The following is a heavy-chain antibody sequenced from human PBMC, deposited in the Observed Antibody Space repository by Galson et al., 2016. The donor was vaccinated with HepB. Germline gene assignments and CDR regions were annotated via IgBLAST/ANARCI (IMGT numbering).Heavy chain of an antibody. D-gene: IGHD5-18*01. CDR3: AKHAYIYASATFSGFDS. CDR1: KFRFSAYG. Sequence: SLRLSCAASKFRFSAYGMHWVRQAPGKGLEWVAVISYDGSNKYYADSVKGRFTISRDNSKKTLHLQMDGLKAEATAIYYCAKHAYIYASATFSGFDSWGQGTLVTVSS. V-gene: IGHV3-30*18. CDR2: ISYDGSNK. J-gene: IGHJ4*02.